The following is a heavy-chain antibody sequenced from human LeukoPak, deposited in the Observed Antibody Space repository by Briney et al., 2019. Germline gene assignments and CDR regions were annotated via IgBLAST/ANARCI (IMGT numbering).Heavy chain of an antibody. J-gene: IGHJ5*02. CDR3: ARDSYYEGEKWFDP. V-gene: IGHV1-18*01. D-gene: IGHD3-22*01. CDR2: ISPYSGDT. CDR1: GYTFSNYG. Sequence: ASVKVSCKASGYTFSNYGINWVRQAPGQGLEWMGWISPYSGDTTYAQKFQGRVTMTTDTSTSTAYMELRSLRSDDTAVYYCARDSYYEGEKWFDPWGQGTLVTVSS.